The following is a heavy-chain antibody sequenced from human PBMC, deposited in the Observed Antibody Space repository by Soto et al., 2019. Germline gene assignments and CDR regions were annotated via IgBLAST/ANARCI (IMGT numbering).Heavy chain of an antibody. CDR2: IYYSGST. CDR3: AISGSYKNFDY. Sequence: SETLSLTCTVSGGSISSYYWSWIRQPPGKGLEWIGYIYYSGSTNCNPSLKSRVTISVDTSKNQFSLKLSSVTAADTAVYYCAISGSYKNFDYWGQGTLVTVSS. CDR1: GGSISSYY. V-gene: IGHV4-59*01. D-gene: IGHD1-26*01. J-gene: IGHJ4*02.